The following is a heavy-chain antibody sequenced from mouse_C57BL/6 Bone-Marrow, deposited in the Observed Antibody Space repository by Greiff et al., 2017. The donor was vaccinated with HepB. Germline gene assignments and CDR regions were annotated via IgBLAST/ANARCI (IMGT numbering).Heavy chain of an antibody. CDR2: ISSGGSYI. J-gene: IGHJ4*01. CDR3: AKGDGSGYPYYYAMDY. V-gene: IGHV5-6*01. CDR1: GFTFSSYG. D-gene: IGHD3-2*02. Sequence: EVKLVESGGDLVKPGGSLKLSCAASGFTFSSYGMSWVRQTPDKRLEWVATISSGGSYIYYPDSVKGRFTISRDNAKNTLYLQLSSLKSEDTAMYYCAKGDGSGYPYYYAMDYWGQGTSVTVSS.